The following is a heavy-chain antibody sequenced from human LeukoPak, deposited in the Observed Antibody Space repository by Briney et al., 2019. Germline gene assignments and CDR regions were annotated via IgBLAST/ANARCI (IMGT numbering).Heavy chain of an antibody. CDR3: ARDGARTLFDWAGGDDY. CDR2: INPNSGGT. V-gene: IGHV1-2*02. CDR1: GYTFTGNY. Sequence: ASVKVSCKASGYTFTGNYIHWVRQAPGQGLEWMGWINPNSGGTNYAQKFQGRVTMTRDTSITTAYMELSRLRSDDTAEYFCARDGARTLFDWAGGDDYWGQGTLVTVSS. D-gene: IGHD3-9*01. J-gene: IGHJ4*02.